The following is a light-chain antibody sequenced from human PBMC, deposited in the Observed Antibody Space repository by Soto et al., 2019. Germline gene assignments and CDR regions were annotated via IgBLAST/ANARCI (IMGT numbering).Light chain of an antibody. CDR3: SSCTQITTLGI. Sequence: QSALTQPASVSGSPGQSITISCSATSNDVGDFDYVSWYQHHPGKAPKLLIYEVTNRPSGVSDRFSGSKSGNTASLTISGLQPXDEAXXYCSSCTQITTLGIFGGGTKLTVL. CDR2: EVT. V-gene: IGLV2-14*01. CDR1: SNDVGDFDY. J-gene: IGLJ2*01.